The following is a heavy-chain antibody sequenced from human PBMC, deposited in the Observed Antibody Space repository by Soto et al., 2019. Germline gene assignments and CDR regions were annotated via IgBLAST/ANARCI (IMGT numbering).Heavy chain of an antibody. CDR3: ARGTYGSGSYDISGYYYGMDV. CDR1: GYTFTSYY. J-gene: IGHJ6*02. Sequence: ASVKVSCKASGYTFTSYYMHWVRQAPGQGLEWMGIINPSGGSTGYAQKFQGRVTMTRDTSTSTVYMELSSLRSEDTAVYYCARGTYGSGSYDISGYYYGMDVWGQGTTVTVSS. V-gene: IGHV1-46*01. CDR2: INPSGGST. D-gene: IGHD3-10*01.